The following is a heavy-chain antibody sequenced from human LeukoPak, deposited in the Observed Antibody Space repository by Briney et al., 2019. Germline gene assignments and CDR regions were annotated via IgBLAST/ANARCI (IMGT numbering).Heavy chain of an antibody. D-gene: IGHD3-3*01. J-gene: IGHJ5*02. CDR1: GFTFSSYS. CDR3: ARGGLDYDLWPQQNWFDP. V-gene: IGHV3-48*01. CDR2: ISSSSSTI. Sequence: GGSLRLSCAASGFTFSSYSMNWVRQAPGKGLEWVSYISSSSSTIYYADSVKGRFTISRDNAKNSLYLQMNSLRAEDTAVYYCARGGLDYDLWPQQNWFDPWGQGTLVTVSS.